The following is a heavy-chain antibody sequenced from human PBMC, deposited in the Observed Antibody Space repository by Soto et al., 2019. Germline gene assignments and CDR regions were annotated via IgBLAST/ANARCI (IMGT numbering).Heavy chain of an antibody. J-gene: IGHJ6*02. D-gene: IGHD1-26*01. CDR1: GGTFSSYA. V-gene: IGHV1-69*13. CDR3: ARRTSSSTSHYYYYYGMDV. Sequence: SVKVSCKASGGTFSSYAISWVRQAPGQGLEWMGGIIPIFGTANYAQKFQGRVTITADESTSTACMELSSLRSEDTAVYYCARRTSSSTSHYYYYYGMDVWGQGTTVTVSS. CDR2: IIPIFGTA.